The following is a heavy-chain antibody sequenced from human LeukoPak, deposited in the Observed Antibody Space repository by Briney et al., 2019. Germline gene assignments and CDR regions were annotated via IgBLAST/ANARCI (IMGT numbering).Heavy chain of an antibody. Sequence: ASVKVSCKASGGTFSSYAISWVRQAPGQGLEWMGWINTNTGNPTYAQGFTGRFVFSLDTSVSTAYLQISSLKAEDTAVYYCARDGVGQWLVGNAFDIWGQGTMVTVSS. CDR2: INTNTGNP. D-gene: IGHD6-19*01. J-gene: IGHJ3*02. CDR3: ARDGVGQWLVGNAFDI. CDR1: GGTFSSYA. V-gene: IGHV7-4-1*02.